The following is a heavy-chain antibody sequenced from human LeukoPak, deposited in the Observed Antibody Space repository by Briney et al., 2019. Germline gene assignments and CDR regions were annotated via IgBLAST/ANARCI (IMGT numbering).Heavy chain of an antibody. CDR1: GYTFTGYY. D-gene: IGHD6-19*01. CDR2: INPNSSGT. Sequence: ASVKVSCKASGYTFTGYYMHWVRQAPGQGLEWMGWINPNSSGTNYAQKFQGRVTMTRDTSISTAYMELSRLRSDDTAVYYCARDKAPSGWHKRWWFDPWGQGTLVTVSS. CDR3: ARDKAPSGWHKRWWFDP. J-gene: IGHJ5*02. V-gene: IGHV1-2*02.